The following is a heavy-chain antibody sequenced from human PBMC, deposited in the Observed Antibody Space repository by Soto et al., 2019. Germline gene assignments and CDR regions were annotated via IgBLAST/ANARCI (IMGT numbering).Heavy chain of an antibody. Sequence: GASVKVSCKASGYTFTSYAMHWVRQMPGKGLEWMGIIYPGDSDTRYSPSFQGQVTISADKSISTAYLQWSSLKASDTAMYYCARHSGRPTAFDYWGQGTLVTVSS. CDR3: ARHSGRPTAFDY. D-gene: IGHD5-18*01. CDR2: IYPGDSDT. CDR1: GYTFTSYA. J-gene: IGHJ4*02. V-gene: IGHV5-51*01.